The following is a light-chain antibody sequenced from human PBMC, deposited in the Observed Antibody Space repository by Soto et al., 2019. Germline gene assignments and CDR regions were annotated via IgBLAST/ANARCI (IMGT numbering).Light chain of an antibody. Sequence: AIRMTQSPSSFSASTGDRVTITCRASQGISSYLAWYQQKPGKAPKLLIYAASTLQSGVPSRFSGSGSGTDFTLTISCLHSEDFATYYCHQYYSYPYTFGQGTKLFIK. CDR2: AAS. CDR3: HQYYSYPYT. J-gene: IGKJ2*01. CDR1: QGISSY. V-gene: IGKV1-8*01.